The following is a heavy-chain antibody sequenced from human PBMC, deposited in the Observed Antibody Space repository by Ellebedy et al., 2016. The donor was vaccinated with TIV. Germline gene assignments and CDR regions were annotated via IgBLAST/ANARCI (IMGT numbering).Heavy chain of an antibody. CDR1: GGTFSSYA. J-gene: IGHJ4*02. Sequence: AASVKVSCKASGGTFSSYAISWVRQAPGQGLEWMGGIIPIFGTANYAQKFQGRVTITADESTSTAYMELSRLRSDDTAVYYCARALAAVAGTSGGYWGQGTLVTVSS. CDR3: ARALAAVAGTSGGY. D-gene: IGHD6-19*01. V-gene: IGHV1-69*13. CDR2: IIPIFGTA.